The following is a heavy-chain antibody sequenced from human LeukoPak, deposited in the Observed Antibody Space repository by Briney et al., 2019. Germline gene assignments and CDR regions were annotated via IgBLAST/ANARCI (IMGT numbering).Heavy chain of an antibody. CDR1: GFTFSSYS. D-gene: IGHD6-13*01. CDR3: AKSSSWYAPAPDY. V-gene: IGHV3-21*01. J-gene: IGHJ4*02. CDR2: IRSSSSYI. Sequence: GGSLRLSCAASGFTFSSYSMNWVRQAPGKGLEWVSSIRSSSSYIYYADSVKGRFTISRDNAKNSLYLQMNSLRAEDTAVYYCAKSSSWYAPAPDYWGQGTLVTVSS.